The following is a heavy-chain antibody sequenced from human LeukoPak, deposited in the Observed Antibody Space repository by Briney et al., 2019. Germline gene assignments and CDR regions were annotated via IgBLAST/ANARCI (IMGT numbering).Heavy chain of an antibody. CDR1: GDSISTYS. Sequence: SETLSLTCTASGDSISTYSWSGSRQPPGKGLEWIGYISYSGSTNYKPSLKSRVTISVDTSKNQFSLKLSSVIAADTAVYYCARTQMGFFFDYWGQGTLVTVSS. V-gene: IGHV4-59*01. CDR2: ISYSGST. CDR3: ARTQMGFFFDY. D-gene: IGHD5-24*01. J-gene: IGHJ4*02.